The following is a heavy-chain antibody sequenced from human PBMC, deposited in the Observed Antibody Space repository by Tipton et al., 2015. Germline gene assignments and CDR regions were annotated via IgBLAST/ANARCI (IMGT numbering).Heavy chain of an antibody. D-gene: IGHD2-2*01. J-gene: IGHJ5*02. Sequence: SLRLSCAASGFTFSSSVMHWVRQAPGKGLEWVATISYDGGDEYYADSVKGRFTISRDNAKNSLYLQMNNLRAEDTAIYYCVRVRYCTSSSCYGNWFDPWGQGTLVTVSS. V-gene: IGHV3-30*07. CDR3: VRVRYCTSSSCYGNWFDP. CDR2: ISYDGGDE. CDR1: GFTFSSSV.